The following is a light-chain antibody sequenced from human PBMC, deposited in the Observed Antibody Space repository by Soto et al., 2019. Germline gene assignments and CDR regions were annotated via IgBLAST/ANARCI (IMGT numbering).Light chain of an antibody. Sequence: ELVMTQSPATLSVSPGERSTLSCRASQSFSSNVAWYQQKPGQAPRLLIYGTSARATGVPDRFRGSRSGTDFTLTISSLQPEDSATYYCHQYYNRPPWTFGQGTKVDNK. J-gene: IGKJ1*01. CDR1: QSFSSN. CDR2: GTS. CDR3: HQYYNRPPWT. V-gene: IGKV3-15*01.